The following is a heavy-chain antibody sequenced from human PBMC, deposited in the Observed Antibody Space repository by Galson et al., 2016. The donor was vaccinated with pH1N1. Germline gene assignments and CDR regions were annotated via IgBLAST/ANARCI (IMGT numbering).Heavy chain of an antibody. CDR3: AKDKLTTPVGGFLDL. CDR2: ISGTSLSK. D-gene: IGHD1-26*01. V-gene: IGHV3-23*01. Sequence: SLRLSCAASGFTFGNFPMFGVRQAPGKGLEWVSSISGTSLSKYYADSVKGRFSISRDNSKNTLYLQMNSLRAGDTAVYYCAKDKLTTPVGGFLDLWGRGTLVTVSS. J-gene: IGHJ2*01. CDR1: GFTFGNFP.